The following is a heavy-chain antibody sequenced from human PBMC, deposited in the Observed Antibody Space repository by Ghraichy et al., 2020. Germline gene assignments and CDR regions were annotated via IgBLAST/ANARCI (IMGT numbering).Heavy chain of an antibody. D-gene: IGHD6-19*01. J-gene: IGHJ4*02. V-gene: IGHV4-4*02. CDR1: GGSISSSTW. Sequence: SETLSLTCAVSGGSISSSTWWSWVRQPPGKGLEWIGEIYHSGITNYNPSLKSRVTISVDKSKNQFSLKMRSVTAADTAVYYCAKTESSDDFDYWGQGTLVTVSS. CDR3: AKTESSDDFDY. CDR2: IYHSGIT.